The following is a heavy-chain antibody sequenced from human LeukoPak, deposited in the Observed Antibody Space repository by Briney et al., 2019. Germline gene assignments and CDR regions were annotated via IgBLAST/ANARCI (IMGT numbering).Heavy chain of an antibody. CDR2: ISGSGGST. V-gene: IGHV3-23*01. J-gene: IGHJ4*02. D-gene: IGHD2-15*01. Sequence: GGSLRLSCAASGFTFSSYAMSWVRQAPGKGLEWVSAISGSGGSTYYADSVKGRFTISRDNSKNTLYLQMNSLRAEDTAVYYCAKGRHPDCSGGSCSHFDYWGQGTLVTVSS. CDR1: GFTFSSYA. CDR3: AKGRHPDCSGGSCSHFDY.